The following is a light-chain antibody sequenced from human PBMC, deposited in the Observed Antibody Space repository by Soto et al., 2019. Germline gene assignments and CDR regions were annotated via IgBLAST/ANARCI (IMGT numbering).Light chain of an antibody. J-gene: IGKJ1*01. V-gene: IGKV3-20*01. CDR2: GAS. Sequence: EIVLTQSPGTLSLSPGERATLSCRASQSVSSSYLAWYQQKPGQAPRLLIYGASSRATGITDRFSGSGSGTDFTLTSSRLEPEDFAVYYCQQYGSSPRKFGQGPKVEIK. CDR3: QQYGSSPRK. CDR1: QSVSSSY.